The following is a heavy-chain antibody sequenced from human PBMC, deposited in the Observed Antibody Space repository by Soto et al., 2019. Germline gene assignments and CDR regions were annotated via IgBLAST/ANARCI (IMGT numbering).Heavy chain of an antibody. CDR3: ARDGDYVWGSYRWSDAFDI. D-gene: IGHD3-16*02. CDR2: ISSSSSYI. Sequence: ESEGGLVKPGGSLRLSCAASGFTFSSYSMNWVRQAPGKGLEWVSSISSSSSYIYYADSVKGRFTISRDNAKNSLYLQMNSLRAEDTAVYYCARDGDYVWGSYRWSDAFDIWGQGTMVTVSS. V-gene: IGHV3-21*01. J-gene: IGHJ3*02. CDR1: GFTFSSYS.